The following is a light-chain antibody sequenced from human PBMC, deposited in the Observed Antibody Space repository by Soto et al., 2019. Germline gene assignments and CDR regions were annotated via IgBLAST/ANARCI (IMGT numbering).Light chain of an antibody. CDR3: QQRSNWPPA. CDR1: QGVSSY. V-gene: IGKV3-11*01. CDR2: AAS. J-gene: IGKJ5*01. Sequence: EIVLTQSPATLSLSPGERATLSCRASQGVSSYLAWYQQKPGQAPRLLIYAASNRATGIPARFSGSGSGTDFTLTISSLEPEDFAVYYCQQRSNWPPAFGQGTRLEI.